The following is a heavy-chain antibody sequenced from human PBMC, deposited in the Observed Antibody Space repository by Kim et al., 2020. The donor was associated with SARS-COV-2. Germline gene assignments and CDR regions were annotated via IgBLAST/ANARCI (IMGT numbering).Heavy chain of an antibody. Sequence: SSATAYAASVKGRFTISRDDSKNTAYLQMNSLKTEDTAVYYCTSITMPGRWGQGTMVTVSS. CDR3: TSITMPGR. CDR2: SSAT. V-gene: IGHV3-73*01. J-gene: IGHJ3*01. D-gene: IGHD3-10*01.